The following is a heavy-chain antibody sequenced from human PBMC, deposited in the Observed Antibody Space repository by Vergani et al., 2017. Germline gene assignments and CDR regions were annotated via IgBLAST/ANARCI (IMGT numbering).Heavy chain of an antibody. J-gene: IGHJ4*02. CDR3: ARGPGEDGYTAGVDY. V-gene: IGHV4-34*01. CDR2: INHSGST. D-gene: IGHD5-24*01. CDR1: GGSFSGYY. Sequence: QVQLQQWGAGLLKPSETLSLTCAVYGGSFSGYYWSWIRQPPGKGLEWIGEINHSGSTNYNPSLKSRVTISVDTCKNQVSLKLSSVTAADTAVYYCARGPGEDGYTAGVDYWGQGTLVTVSS.